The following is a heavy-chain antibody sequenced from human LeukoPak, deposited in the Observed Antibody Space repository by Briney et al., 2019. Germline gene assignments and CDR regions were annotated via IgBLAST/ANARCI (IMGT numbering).Heavy chain of an antibody. V-gene: IGHV3-7*01. CDR2: INEDGSME. J-gene: IGHJ4*02. Sequence: GGSLRLSCTAPGFMIRDYWMNWVRQVPGKGLEWVANINEDGSMEDYVDSVRGRFTISRDNAKNSVYLQMNSLRDEDTALYYCASRESSMARSHWGQGTLVTVSS. CDR1: GFMIRDYW. D-gene: IGHD3-10*01. CDR3: ASRESSMARSH.